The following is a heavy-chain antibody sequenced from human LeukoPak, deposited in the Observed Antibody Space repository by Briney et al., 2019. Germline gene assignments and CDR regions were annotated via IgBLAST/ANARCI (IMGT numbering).Heavy chain of an antibody. Sequence: PSETLSLTCAVSGYSISSGYYWAWIRQPPGKGLEWIGSIYHSGTHYNPSLESRPTISVDTPKNQFSLQLSSVTAADTAVYYCARGDNYYDSSGYIDWGQGTLVTVSS. CDR1: GYSISSGYY. V-gene: IGHV4-38-2*01. CDR3: ARGDNYYDSSGYID. D-gene: IGHD3-22*01. J-gene: IGHJ4*02. CDR2: IYHSGT.